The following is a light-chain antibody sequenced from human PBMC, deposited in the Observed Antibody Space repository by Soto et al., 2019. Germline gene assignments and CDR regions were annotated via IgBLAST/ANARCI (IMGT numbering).Light chain of an antibody. Sequence: DIQMTQSPSSLSASVGDRVTITCQANQDITNSLNWYQQKPGKAPKFLIYDASKLETGVPSRFSGSGSGTIFTLTIGSLQPECIAKAYCQQYDNLLLFGQGTRLEIK. CDR3: QQYDNLLL. J-gene: IGKJ5*01. V-gene: IGKV1-33*01. CDR1: QDITNS. CDR2: DAS.